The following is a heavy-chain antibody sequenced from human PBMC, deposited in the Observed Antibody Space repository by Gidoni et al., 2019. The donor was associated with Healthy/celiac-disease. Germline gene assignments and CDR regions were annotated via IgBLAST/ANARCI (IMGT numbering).Heavy chain of an antibody. CDR3: ARVPGFVGFDY. CDR1: GFTFSSYE. D-gene: IGHD3-3*01. J-gene: IGHJ4*02. CDR2: ISSSGSTI. V-gene: IGHV3-48*03. Sequence: EVQLVESGGGLVQPGGSLRLSCAASGFTFSSYEMNWVRQAPGKGLEWVSYISSSGSTIYYADSVKGRFTISRDNAKNSLYLQMNSLRAEDTAVYYCARVPGFVGFDYWGQGTLVTVSS.